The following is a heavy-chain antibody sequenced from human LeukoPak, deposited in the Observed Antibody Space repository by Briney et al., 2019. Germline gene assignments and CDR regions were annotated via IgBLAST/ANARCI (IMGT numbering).Heavy chain of an antibody. Sequence: SVKVSCKASGGTFGNYAISWVRQAPGHGLEWMGGIIPIYGTRHYAQKFQGRVTITTDESTSSVYMDLNSLGSDDTAVYYCARGKRPTDINIFLTPYYYHMDVWGKGTTVTVS. CDR2: IIPIYGTR. D-gene: IGHD2-21*01. CDR3: ARGKRPTDINIFLTPYYYHMDV. J-gene: IGHJ6*03. CDR1: GGTFGNYA. V-gene: IGHV1-69*05.